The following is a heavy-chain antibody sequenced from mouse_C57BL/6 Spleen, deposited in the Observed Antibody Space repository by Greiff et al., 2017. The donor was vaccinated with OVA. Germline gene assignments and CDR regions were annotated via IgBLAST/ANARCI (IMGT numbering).Heavy chain of an antibody. J-gene: IGHJ1*03. V-gene: IGHV14-2*01. Sequence: VQLKESGAELVKPGASVKLSCTASGFNIKDYYMHWVKQRTEQGLEWIGRIDPEDGETKYAPKFQGKATITADTSSNTAYLQLSSLTSEDTAVYYCASLYYGNYGYFDVWGTGTTVTVSS. CDR2: IDPEDGET. D-gene: IGHD2-1*01. CDR1: GFNIKDYY. CDR3: ASLYYGNYGYFDV.